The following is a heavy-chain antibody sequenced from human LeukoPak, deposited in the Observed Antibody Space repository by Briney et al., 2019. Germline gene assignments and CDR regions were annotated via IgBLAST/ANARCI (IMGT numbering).Heavy chain of an antibody. CDR2: INAGIGET. V-gene: IGHV1-3*01. D-gene: IGHD6-19*01. J-gene: IGHJ4*02. CDR3: ARDSDTSDWAWVY. CDR1: GYTFTSYS. Sequence: GASVKVSCKASGYTFTSYSKYTIHWVRQAPGQRLEWMGWINAGIGETRYSQKFQGRVTFTGDTSANTVYMELNSLISEDTAVYYCARDSDTSDWAWVYWGQGTPVTVSS.